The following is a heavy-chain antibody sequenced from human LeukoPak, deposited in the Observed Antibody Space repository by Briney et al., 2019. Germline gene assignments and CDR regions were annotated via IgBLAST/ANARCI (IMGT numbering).Heavy chain of an antibody. CDR3: ARDKPRDGYNSHAFDI. Sequence: GGSLRHSCAASGFTLCSYVMHWVRQAPGKGLEWVAVITNDGSNNYYADSVKGRFTISRDNSKNTRYLQMNSLRAEDTAVYYCARDKPRDGYNSHAFDIWGQGTMVTVSS. CDR2: ITNDGSNN. D-gene: IGHD5-24*01. CDR1: GFTLCSYV. J-gene: IGHJ3*02. V-gene: IGHV3-30-3*01.